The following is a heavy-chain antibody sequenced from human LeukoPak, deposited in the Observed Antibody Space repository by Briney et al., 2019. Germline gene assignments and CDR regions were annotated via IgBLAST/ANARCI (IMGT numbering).Heavy chain of an antibody. V-gene: IGHV4-34*01. Sequence: SETLSLTCAVYGGSFSGYYWSWIRQPPGKGLEWIGEINHSGSTNYNPSLKSRVTISVDTSKNQFSLNLSSVTAAGTAVYYCARGRPVFDYWGQGTLVTVSS. CDR2: INHSGST. J-gene: IGHJ4*02. CDR1: GGSFSGYY. CDR3: ARGRPVFDY.